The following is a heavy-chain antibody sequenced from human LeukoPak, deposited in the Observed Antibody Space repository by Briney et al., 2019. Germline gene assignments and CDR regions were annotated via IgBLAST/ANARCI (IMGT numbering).Heavy chain of an antibody. Sequence: ASVKVSCKASGYTFTSYGISWVRQAPGQGLEWMGWISAYNGNTNYAQKLQGRVTMTTHTSTSTAYMELRSLRSDDTAVYYCARATYYDILTGPDYWGQGTLVTVSS. V-gene: IGHV1-18*01. CDR1: GYTFTSYG. J-gene: IGHJ4*02. D-gene: IGHD3-9*01. CDR2: ISAYNGNT. CDR3: ARATYYDILTGPDY.